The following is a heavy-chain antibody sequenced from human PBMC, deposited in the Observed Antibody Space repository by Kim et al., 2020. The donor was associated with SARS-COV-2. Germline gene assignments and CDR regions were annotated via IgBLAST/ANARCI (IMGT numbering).Heavy chain of an antibody. Sequence: GESLKISCKGSGYSFTSYWIGWVRQMPGKGLEWMGIIYPGDSDTRYSPSFQGQVTISADKSISTAYLQWRSLKASDTAMYYCARRRRGSGSFYYGMDVWGQGTTVTVSS. V-gene: IGHV5-51*01. CDR2: IYPGDSDT. CDR3: ARRRRGSGSFYYGMDV. D-gene: IGHD3-10*01. CDR1: GYSFTSYW. J-gene: IGHJ6*02.